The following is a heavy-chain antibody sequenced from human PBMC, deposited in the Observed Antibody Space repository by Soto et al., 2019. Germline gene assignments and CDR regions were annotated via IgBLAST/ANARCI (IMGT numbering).Heavy chain of an antibody. CDR1: GFTFSSYG. V-gene: IGHV3-30*18. CDR2: ISYDGSNK. J-gene: IGHJ5*02. Sequence: GGSLRLSCAASGFTFSSYGMHWVRQAPGKGLEWVAVISYDGSNKYYADSVKGRFTISRDNSKNTLYLQMNSLRAEDTAVYYCAKEVDRISSWFDPWGQGTLVTVSS. CDR3: AKEVDRISSWFDP. D-gene: IGHD3-3*02.